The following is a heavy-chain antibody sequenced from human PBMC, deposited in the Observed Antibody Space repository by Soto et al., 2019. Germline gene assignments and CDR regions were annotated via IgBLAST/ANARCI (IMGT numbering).Heavy chain of an antibody. D-gene: IGHD3-10*01. J-gene: IGHJ5*02. Sequence: PSETLSLTCTVSGGSISSGGYYWSWIRQHPGKGLEWIGYIYYSGSTYYNPSLKSRVTISVDTSKNQFSLKLSSVTAADTAVYYCASWKLNYGSGSTNWFDPWGQGTLVTVSS. CDR1: GGSISSGGYY. CDR2: IYYSGST. V-gene: IGHV4-31*03. CDR3: ASWKLNYGSGSTNWFDP.